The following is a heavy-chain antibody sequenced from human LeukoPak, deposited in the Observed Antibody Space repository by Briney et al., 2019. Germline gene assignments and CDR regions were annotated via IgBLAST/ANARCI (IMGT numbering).Heavy chain of an antibody. D-gene: IGHD3-9*01. J-gene: IGHJ6*02. Sequence: GGSLRLSCAASGFTFSSYAMHWVRQAPGKGLEWVAVISYDGSNEYYADSVKGRFTISRDNSKNTLYLQMNSLRAEDTAVYYCARDHLLHWLGLYYYGMDVWGQGTTVTVSS. CDR1: GFTFSSYA. V-gene: IGHV3-30-3*01. CDR2: ISYDGSNE. CDR3: ARDHLLHWLGLYYYGMDV.